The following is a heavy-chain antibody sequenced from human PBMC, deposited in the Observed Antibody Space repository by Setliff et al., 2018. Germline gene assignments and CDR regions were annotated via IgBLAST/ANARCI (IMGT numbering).Heavy chain of an antibody. CDR1: GFTLTSYC. Sequence: GFPRPPFVGPGFTLTSYCMTWVRQAPGKGLEWVANIKRDGSEGYYVDSVKGRFTISRDNARNSLFLQMNSLRAEDTAVYYCARDLGYGNFGYAFDVWGQGSMVTVS. D-gene: IGHD3-10*01. CDR2: IKRDGSEG. CDR3: ARDLGYGNFGYAFDV. V-gene: IGHV3-7*01. J-gene: IGHJ3*01.